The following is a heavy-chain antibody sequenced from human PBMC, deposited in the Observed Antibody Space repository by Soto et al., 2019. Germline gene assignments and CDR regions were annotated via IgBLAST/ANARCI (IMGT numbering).Heavy chain of an antibody. J-gene: IGHJ6*02. V-gene: IGHV3-64*01. D-gene: IGHD1-26*01. CDR3: ARGPDRGSYYYYDGMDV. Sequence: GGSLRLSCAASGFTFSSYAMHWVRQAPGKGLEYVSAISSNGGSTYYANSVKGRFTISRDNSKNTLYLQMGSLRAEDMAVYYCARGPDRGSYYYYDGMDVWGQGTTVTVSS. CDR1: GFTFSSYA. CDR2: ISSNGGST.